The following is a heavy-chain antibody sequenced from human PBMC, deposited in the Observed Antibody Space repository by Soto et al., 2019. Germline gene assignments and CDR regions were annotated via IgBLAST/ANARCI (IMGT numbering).Heavy chain of an antibody. CDR1: GFSVTANY. CDR3: AKRTSYYGGFFDY. J-gene: IGHJ4*02. Sequence: GGSLRLSCEVSGFSVTANYMSWVRQAPGKGLEWVSVIYSGGSTYYVDSVKGRFSISRDISKNTLYLQMNSLRAEDTAVYYCAKRTSYYGGFFDYWGQGTLVTVSS. D-gene: IGHD1-26*01. V-gene: IGHV3-53*01. CDR2: IYSGGST.